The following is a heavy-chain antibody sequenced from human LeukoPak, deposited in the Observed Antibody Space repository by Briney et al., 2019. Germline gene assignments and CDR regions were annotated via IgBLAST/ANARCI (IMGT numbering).Heavy chain of an antibody. Sequence: ASVTVSFKASGYTFTVYYMHWVRQAPGQGLEWMGWINPNSGGTNYAQKFQGRVTMTRDTSISTAYMELSRLRSDDTAVYYCARVPIWFGELWPTVDYWGQGTLVTVSS. CDR3: ARVPIWFGELWPTVDY. D-gene: IGHD3-10*01. CDR2: INPNSGGT. J-gene: IGHJ4*02. CDR1: GYTFTVYY. V-gene: IGHV1-2*02.